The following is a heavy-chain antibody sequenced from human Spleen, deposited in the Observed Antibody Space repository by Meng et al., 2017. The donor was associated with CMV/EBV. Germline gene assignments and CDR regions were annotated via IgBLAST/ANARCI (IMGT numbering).Heavy chain of an antibody. J-gene: IGHJ5*01. V-gene: IGHV3-74*03. CDR1: AFTCMYYW. D-gene: IGHD1-14*01. CDR2: IDTYGTVT. CDR3: VRDLVGNRDS. Sequence: GGSLGPPGGSLRFSSADSAFTCMYYWIPWVRQAPGGGPLWVSRIDTYGTVTSYAESVRGRFTISRDNSKKTLYLQMNDLRAGDSGVYYCVRDLVGNRDSWGHGTLVTVSS.